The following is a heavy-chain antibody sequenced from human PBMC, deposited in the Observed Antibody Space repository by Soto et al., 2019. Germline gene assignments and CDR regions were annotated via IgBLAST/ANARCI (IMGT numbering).Heavy chain of an antibody. D-gene: IGHD3-10*01. V-gene: IGHV3-48*01. Sequence: QPGGSLRLSCAASGFSISDCSMNWVRRAPGKGQEWISYISTNNDAIYYADSVKGRFTISRDNAKNSLYLQMNSLRAEDTALYYCASVLGSRRSGSYPFYWGQGTLVTVSS. CDR1: GFSISDCS. CDR3: ASVLGSRRSGSYPFY. J-gene: IGHJ4*02. CDR2: ISTNNDAI.